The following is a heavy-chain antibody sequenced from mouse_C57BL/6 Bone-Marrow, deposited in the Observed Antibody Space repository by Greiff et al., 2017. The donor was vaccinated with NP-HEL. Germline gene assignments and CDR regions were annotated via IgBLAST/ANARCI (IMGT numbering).Heavy chain of an antibody. CDR3: TRVLLYYYAMDY. V-gene: IGHV5-9-1*02. Sequence: EVKLMESGEGLVKPGGSLKLSCAASGFTFSSYAMSWVRQTPEKRLEWVAYISSGGDYIYYADTVKGRFTISRDNARNTLYLQMSSLKSEDTAMYYCTRVLLYYYAMDYWGQGTSVTVSS. J-gene: IGHJ4*01. CDR1: GFTFSSYA. CDR2: ISSGGDYI. D-gene: IGHD2-1*01.